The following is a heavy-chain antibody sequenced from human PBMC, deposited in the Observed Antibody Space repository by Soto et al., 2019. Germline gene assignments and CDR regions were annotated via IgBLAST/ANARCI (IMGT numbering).Heavy chain of an antibody. V-gene: IGHV5-51*01. CDR2: IYPGDSDT. CDR1: GYSFTSYW. J-gene: IGHJ6*02. Sequence: PGESLKISCKGSGYSFTSYWIGWVRQMPGKGLEWMRIIYPGDSDTRYSPSFQGQVTISADKSISTAYLQWSSLKASDTAMYYCARRTTADRPDQETDYYGRDVWGQGTTVNVSS. D-gene: IGHD6-6*01. CDR3: ARRTTADRPDQETDYYGRDV.